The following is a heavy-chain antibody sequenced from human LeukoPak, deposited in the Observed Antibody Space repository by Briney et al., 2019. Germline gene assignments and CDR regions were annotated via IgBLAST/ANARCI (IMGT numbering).Heavy chain of an antibody. Sequence: ASVKVSCKASGFTFTSSAMNWVRQAPGQGLEWMGWINTNTGNPTYAQGFTERFVFSLDTSVSTAYLQISSLKAEDTAVYYCARVRWEKGYSYGPPFDYWGQGTLVTVSS. V-gene: IGHV7-4-1*02. D-gene: IGHD5-18*01. CDR3: ARVRWEKGYSYGPPFDY. CDR1: GFTFTSSA. J-gene: IGHJ4*02. CDR2: INTNTGNP.